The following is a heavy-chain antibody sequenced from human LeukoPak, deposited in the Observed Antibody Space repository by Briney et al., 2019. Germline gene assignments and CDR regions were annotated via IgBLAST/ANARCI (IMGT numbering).Heavy chain of an antibody. CDR3: ARLDSSSWYTGGGIGRNENYYYYYYMDV. D-gene: IGHD6-13*01. CDR2: IYSGGST. J-gene: IGHJ6*03. CDR1: GFTFRNYA. Sequence: PGGSLRLSCVVSGFTFRNYAMSWVRQAPGKGLEWVSVIYSGGSTYYADSVKGRFTISRDNSKNTLYLQMNSLRAEDTAVYYCARLDSSSWYTGGGIGRNENYYYYYYMDVWGKGTTVTISS. V-gene: IGHV3-66*01.